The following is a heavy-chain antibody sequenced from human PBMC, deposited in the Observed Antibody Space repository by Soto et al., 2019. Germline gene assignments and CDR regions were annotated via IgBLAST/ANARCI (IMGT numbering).Heavy chain of an antibody. Sequence: SETLSLTCTVSGGSISSFDWNWIRQSPGKGLEWIGYISYSGSTNYNPSLKSRVTISVDTSKNQFSLKLSSVTAADTAVYYCARQDTSGYAFDYWGQGTLVTVSS. CDR1: GGSISSFD. CDR3: ARQDTSGYAFDY. J-gene: IGHJ4*02. V-gene: IGHV4-59*08. CDR2: ISYSGST. D-gene: IGHD3-22*01.